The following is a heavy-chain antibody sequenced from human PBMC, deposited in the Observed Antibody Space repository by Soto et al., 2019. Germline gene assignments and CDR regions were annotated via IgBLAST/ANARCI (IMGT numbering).Heavy chain of an antibody. CDR3: ARTYYYDSSGYYPY. V-gene: IGHV4-59*08. CDR1: GGSISSYY. CDR2: IYYSGST. D-gene: IGHD3-22*01. Sequence: ETLSLTCTVSGGSISSYYWSWIRQPPGKGLEWIGYIYYSGSTNYNPSLKSRVTISVDTSKNQFSLKLSSVTAADTAVYYCARTYYYDSSGYYPYWGQGTLVTVSS. J-gene: IGHJ4*02.